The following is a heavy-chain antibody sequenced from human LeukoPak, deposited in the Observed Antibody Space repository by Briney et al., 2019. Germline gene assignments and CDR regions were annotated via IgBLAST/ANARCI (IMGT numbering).Heavy chain of an antibody. CDR1: GGSISSYY. J-gene: IGHJ4*02. Sequence: SETLSLTCTVSGGSISSYYWSWIRQPPGKGLEWIGYIYYSGSTNYNPSLKSRVTISVDTSKNQFSLKLSSVTAADTAVYYCAREGYSSGWPDYWGQGTLVTVSS. D-gene: IGHD6-19*01. V-gene: IGHV4-59*01. CDR3: AREGYSSGWPDY. CDR2: IYYSGST.